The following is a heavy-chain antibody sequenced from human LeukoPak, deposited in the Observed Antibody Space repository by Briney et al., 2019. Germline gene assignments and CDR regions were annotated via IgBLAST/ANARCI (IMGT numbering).Heavy chain of an antibody. J-gene: IGHJ5*02. CDR3: ARVGLQQLVLPWFDP. D-gene: IGHD6-13*01. V-gene: IGHV3-11*01. CDR2: ISSSGSTI. Sequence: GGSLRLSCAASGFTFSDYYMSWIRQAPGKGLEWVSYISSSGSTIYYADSVKGRFTISGDNAKNSLYLQMNSLRAEDTAVYYCARVGLQQLVLPWFDPWGQGTLVTVSS. CDR1: GFTFSDYY.